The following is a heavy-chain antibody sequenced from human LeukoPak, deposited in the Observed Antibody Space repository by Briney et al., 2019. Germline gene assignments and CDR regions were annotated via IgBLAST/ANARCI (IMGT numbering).Heavy chain of an antibody. V-gene: IGHV4-59*01. J-gene: IGHJ1*01. CDR2: IYNSGHT. Sequence: SETLSLTCSVSGGSISNYYWSWIRQPPGKGLEWIGYIYNSGHTNYNPSLKSRVTISEDTSKNQLSLKLSSVTAADTAVYYCARAAVTTSRYFQHWGQGTLVTVSS. CDR3: ARAAVTTSRYFQH. CDR1: GGSISNYY. D-gene: IGHD4-17*01.